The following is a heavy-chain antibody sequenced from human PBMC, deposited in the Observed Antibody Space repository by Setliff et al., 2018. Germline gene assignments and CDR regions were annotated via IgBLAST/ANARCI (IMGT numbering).Heavy chain of an antibody. CDR2: TIPSFGST. CDR1: GGTFSSYG. Sequence: SVKVSCKASGGTFSSYGISWVRQAPGQGLEWMGGTIPSFGSTNYAQKFQGRVTIITDESTSTAYMELSSLRTEDSAVYYCARAPLESGYNYGQGHYFDYWGQGTLVTVSS. D-gene: IGHD5-18*01. V-gene: IGHV1-69*05. J-gene: IGHJ4*02. CDR3: ARAPLESGYNYGQGHYFDY.